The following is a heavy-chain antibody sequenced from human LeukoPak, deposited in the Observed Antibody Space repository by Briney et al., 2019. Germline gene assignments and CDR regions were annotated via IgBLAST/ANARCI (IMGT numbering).Heavy chain of an antibody. CDR3: ARDQKVVAATSEYFQH. J-gene: IGHJ1*01. D-gene: IGHD2-15*01. Sequence: ASVKVSCKASGGTFSSYAISWVRQAPGQGLEWMGGIIPIFGTANYAQKFQGRVTITTDESTSTAYMELSSLRSEDTAVYYCARDQKVVAATSEYFQHWGQGTLVTVSS. CDR2: IIPIFGTA. CDR1: GGTFSSYA. V-gene: IGHV1-69*05.